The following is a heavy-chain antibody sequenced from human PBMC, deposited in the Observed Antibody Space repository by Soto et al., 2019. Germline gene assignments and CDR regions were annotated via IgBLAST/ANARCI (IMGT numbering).Heavy chain of an antibody. D-gene: IGHD3-22*01. V-gene: IGHV1-18*01. J-gene: IGHJ3*02. CDR2: ISAYNGNT. Sequence: ASVKVSCKASGYTFTSYDINWVRQAPGQGLEWMGWISAYNGNTNSAQKLQGRLTMTTDTSTRTAYIELRSLRSDDTAVYYCASSGDHYDSSGYYSNALDIWGQGTMVTVSS. CDR1: GYTFTSYD. CDR3: ASSGDHYDSSGYYSNALDI.